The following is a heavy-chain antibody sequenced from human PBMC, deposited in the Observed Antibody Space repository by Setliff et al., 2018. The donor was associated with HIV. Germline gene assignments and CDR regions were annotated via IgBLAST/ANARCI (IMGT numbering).Heavy chain of an antibody. CDR2: INHSGST. CDR1: GGSFRGYS. CDR3: ARPHSGRGGGAYFDP. D-gene: IGHD6-19*01. V-gene: IGHV4-34*01. J-gene: IGHJ5*02. Sequence: SETLSLTCAVYGGSFRGYSWSWVRQPPGKELEWIGDINHSGSTNYNPSLKSRVTISEEKSKNQFFLKLRSVTAADTAVYHCARPHSGRGGGAYFDPWGQGILVTVSS.